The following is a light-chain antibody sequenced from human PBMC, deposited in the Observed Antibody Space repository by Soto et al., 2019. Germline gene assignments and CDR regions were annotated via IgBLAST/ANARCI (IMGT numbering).Light chain of an antibody. V-gene: IGKV1-39*01. CDR1: QSITGC. J-gene: IGKJ1*01. CDR3: QQSFIAPWT. CDR2: AAS. Sequence: DIQMTQSPSSLSASVGDRVTITCRASQSITGCLNWYQQKPGKVPKLLIYAASTLQSGVPSRFSGSGSGTDFTLTISSLQAEDFATYYCQQSFIAPWTFGQGTKVEIK.